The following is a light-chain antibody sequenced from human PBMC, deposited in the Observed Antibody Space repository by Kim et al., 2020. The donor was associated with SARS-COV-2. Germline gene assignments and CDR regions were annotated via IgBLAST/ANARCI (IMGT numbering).Light chain of an antibody. CDR2: GRN. CDR3: QSRDSGGRVM. V-gene: IGLV3-19*01. J-gene: IGLJ3*02. Sequence: SSELTQDPVVSVALGQTVRITCQGDSPRSYYATWYQQKPRQAPVLVIYGRNNRPSGIPDRFSASASGNTASLTISGTQAEDEADFYCQSRDSGGRVMFGGGTQLTVL. CDR1: SPRSYY.